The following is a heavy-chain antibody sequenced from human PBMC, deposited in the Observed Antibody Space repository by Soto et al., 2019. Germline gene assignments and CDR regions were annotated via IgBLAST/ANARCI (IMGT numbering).Heavy chain of an antibody. V-gene: IGHV1-18*01. J-gene: IGHJ5*02. D-gene: IGHD2-15*01. CDR1: GYTFTSYG. CDR3: ARLRNIVVVVDATQGYWFDP. CDR2: ISAYNGNT. Sequence: ASVKVSCKASGYTFTSYGISWVRQAPGQGLEWMGWISAYNGNTNYAQKLQGRVTMTTDTSTSTAYMELRSVRSDDTAVYYCARLRNIVVVVDATQGYWFDPWGQGTLVTVSA.